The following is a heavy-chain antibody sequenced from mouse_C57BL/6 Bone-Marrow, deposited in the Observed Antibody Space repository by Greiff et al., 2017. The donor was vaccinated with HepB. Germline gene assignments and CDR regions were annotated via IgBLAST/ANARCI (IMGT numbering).Heavy chain of an antibody. CDR1: GYTFTSYW. CDR2: IDPSDSYT. J-gene: IGHJ2*01. CDR3: ARRWLLGY. V-gene: IGHV1-50*01. D-gene: IGHD2-3*01. Sequence: VQLQQPGAELVKPGASVKLSCKASGYTFTSYWMQWVKQRPGQGLEWIGEIDPSDSYTNYNQKFKGKATLTVDTSSSTAYMQLSSLTSEDSAVYYCARRWLLGYWGQGTTLTVSS.